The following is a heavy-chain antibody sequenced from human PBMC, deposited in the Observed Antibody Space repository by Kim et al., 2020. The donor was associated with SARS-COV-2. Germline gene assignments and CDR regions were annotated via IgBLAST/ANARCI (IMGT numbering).Heavy chain of an antibody. Sequence: ASVKVSCKASGYTFTSYGISWVRQAPGQGLEWMGWISAYNGNTNYAQKLQGRVTMTTDTSTSTAYMELRSLRSDDTAVYYCARVTWAMIRGYFDLWGRGTLVTVSS. V-gene: IGHV1-18*01. CDR2: ISAYNGNT. J-gene: IGHJ2*01. CDR3: ARVTWAMIRGYFDL. CDR1: GYTFTSYG. D-gene: IGHD3-22*01.